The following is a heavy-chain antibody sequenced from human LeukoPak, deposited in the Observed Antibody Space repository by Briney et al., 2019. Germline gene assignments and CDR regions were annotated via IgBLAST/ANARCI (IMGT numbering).Heavy chain of an antibody. Sequence: GGSLRLSCAASGFTFSNAWMSWVRQAPGKGLEWVGRIKSKIDGGTTDYAAPVEGRFTISRDDSKNTLYLQMNSLETEDTAVYYCTTEVTTVTRGKIWGQGTMVTVSP. J-gene: IGHJ3*02. CDR3: TTEVTTVTRGKI. CDR2: IKSKIDGGTT. D-gene: IGHD4-17*01. CDR1: GFTFSNAW. V-gene: IGHV3-15*01.